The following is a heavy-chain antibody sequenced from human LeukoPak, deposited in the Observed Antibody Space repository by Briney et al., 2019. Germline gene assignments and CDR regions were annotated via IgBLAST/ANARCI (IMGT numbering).Heavy chain of an antibody. V-gene: IGHV3-23*01. D-gene: IGHD3-3*01. Sequence: GGSLRLSCAASGYTFSSYAMGWVRQAPGKGLEWVTAISGSGGTTYYADSVKGRFTISRDNSKNTLYLQMNSLRAEDTAVYYCAKDFGVVILEVDYFDYWGQGTLVTVSS. CDR3: AKDFGVVILEVDYFDY. CDR1: GYTFSSYA. CDR2: ISGSGGTT. J-gene: IGHJ4*02.